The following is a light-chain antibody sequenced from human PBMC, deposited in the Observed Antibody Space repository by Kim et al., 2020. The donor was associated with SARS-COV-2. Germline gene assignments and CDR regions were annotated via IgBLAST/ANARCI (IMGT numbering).Light chain of an antibody. V-gene: IGKV1-5*03. CDR2: KAS. Sequence: DIQMTQSPSTLSASVGDRVTITCRAGQSISSYFAWYQQRPGKAPHLLIYKASTLQSGVPSRFSGSGSGTEFTLTISSLQPDDFGTYYCQHYHTYPWTFGQGTKVDIK. J-gene: IGKJ1*01. CDR3: QHYHTYPWT. CDR1: QSISSY.